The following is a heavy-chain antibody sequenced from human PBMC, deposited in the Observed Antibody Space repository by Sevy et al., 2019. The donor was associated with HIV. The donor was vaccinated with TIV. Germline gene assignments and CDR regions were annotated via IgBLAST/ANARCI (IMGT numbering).Heavy chain of an antibody. CDR1: GLTFNSYT. V-gene: IGHV3-21*01. J-gene: IGHJ4*02. D-gene: IGHD2-2*01. CDR2: ITSGSTYI. Sequence: GGSLRLSCAASGLTFNSYTMNWVRQAPGKGLEWVSAITSGSTYIYYADSVKGRFTISRDNAKNSLYLQMNSLRAEDTAVYYCARDRGCSSTSCLLYFDYWGQRSLVTVSS. CDR3: ARDRGCSSTSCLLYFDY.